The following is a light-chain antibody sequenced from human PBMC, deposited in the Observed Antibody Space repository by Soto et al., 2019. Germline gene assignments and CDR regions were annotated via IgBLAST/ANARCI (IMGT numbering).Light chain of an antibody. CDR2: DVS. V-gene: IGLV2-14*03. CDR1: SSDVGGYNY. J-gene: IGLJ2*01. CDR3: SSYTSSSTVV. Sequence: QSALTQPASVSGSPGQSITISCTGTSSDVGGYNYVSWYQQHPGKVPKLMIYDVSNRPSGVSNRFSGSKSGNTASLTISGLQAEDEADSYCSSYTSSSTVVFGGGTKLTVL.